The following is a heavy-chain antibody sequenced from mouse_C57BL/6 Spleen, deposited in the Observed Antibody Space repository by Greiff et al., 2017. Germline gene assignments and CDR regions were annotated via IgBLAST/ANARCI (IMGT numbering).Heavy chain of an antibody. CDR3: TSWTVVEGEFAY. D-gene: IGHD1-1*01. CDR1: GFTFSSYA. CDR2: ISSGGDYI. V-gene: IGHV5-9-1*02. J-gene: IGHJ3*01. Sequence: DVKLVESGEGLVKPGGSLKLSCAASGFTFSSYAMSWVRQTPEKRLEWVAYISSGGDYIYYADTVKGRFTISRDNARKTRYLQMSSLKSEDTAMYYCTSWTVVEGEFAYWGQGTLVTVSA.